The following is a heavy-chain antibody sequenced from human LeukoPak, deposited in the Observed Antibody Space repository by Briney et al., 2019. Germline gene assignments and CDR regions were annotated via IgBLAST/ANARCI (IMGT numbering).Heavy chain of an antibody. V-gene: IGHV3-23*01. Sequence: GGSLRLSCAASGFTLSSYAMSWVRQAPGKGLEWVSAISGSGGSTYYADSVKGRFTISRDNSKNTLYLQMNSLRAEDTAVYYCARALKLGEGDYWGQGTLVTVSS. CDR2: ISGSGGST. CDR1: GFTLSSYA. CDR3: ARALKLGEGDY. J-gene: IGHJ4*02. D-gene: IGHD7-27*01.